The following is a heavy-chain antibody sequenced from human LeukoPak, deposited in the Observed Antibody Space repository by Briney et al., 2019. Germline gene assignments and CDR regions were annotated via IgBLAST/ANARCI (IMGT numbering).Heavy chain of an antibody. D-gene: IGHD3-16*01. CDR3: ARGGEEDDYVWGSYLNYFDY. Sequence: PSETLSLACTVSGGSISSGDYYWSWIRQPPGKGLEWIGYIYYSGSTYYNPSLKSRVTISVDTSKNQFSLKLSSVTAADTAVYYCARGGEEDDYVWGSYLNYFDYWGQGTLVTVSS. J-gene: IGHJ4*02. V-gene: IGHV4-30-4*02. CDR1: GGSISSGDYY. CDR2: IYYSGST.